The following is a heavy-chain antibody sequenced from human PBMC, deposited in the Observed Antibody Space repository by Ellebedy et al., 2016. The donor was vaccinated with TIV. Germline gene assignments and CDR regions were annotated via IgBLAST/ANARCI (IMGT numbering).Heavy chain of an antibody. Sequence: GESLKISCAASGFTFSDYGIHWVRQAPGRGLEWLSVISSDGTNKYYADSVKGRFTISRDNSKNTLYLQMNRLRVEDTAVYYCAGLDTFISSGYYYDSWGQGTLVTVSS. J-gene: IGHJ4*02. V-gene: IGHV3-30*03. CDR3: AGLDTFISSGYYYDS. CDR1: GFTFSDYG. D-gene: IGHD3-22*01. CDR2: ISSDGTNK.